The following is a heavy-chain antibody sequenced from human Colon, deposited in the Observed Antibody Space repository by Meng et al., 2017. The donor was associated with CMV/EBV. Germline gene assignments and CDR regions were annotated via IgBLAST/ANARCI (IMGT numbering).Heavy chain of an antibody. D-gene: IGHD2-21*01. CDR3: ARGGEVIANYYYGMDV. CDR1: GYSFTSYW. J-gene: IGHJ6*02. Sequence: GESLKISCKGSGYSFTSYWIGWVRQMPGKGLEWMGIIYPGDSDTRYSPSFQGQVTISADKSISTAYLQWSSLKASDTAMYYCARGGEVIANYYYGMDVWGQGTTVTVSS. CDR2: IYPGDSDT. V-gene: IGHV5-51*01.